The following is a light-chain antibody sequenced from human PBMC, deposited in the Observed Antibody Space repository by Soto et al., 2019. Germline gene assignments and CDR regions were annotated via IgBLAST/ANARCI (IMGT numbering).Light chain of an antibody. CDR1: SSDVGGYNY. V-gene: IGLV2-14*03. Sequence: QSVLTQPASVSGSPGQSITIFCTGTSSDVGGYNYVSWYQQHPGSAPKLMIYDVSSRPSGVSNRFSGSKSGNTASLTISGLQAEDEADYYCSSYTSSFELAVFGSGTKLTVL. J-gene: IGLJ1*01. CDR3: SSYTSSFELAV. CDR2: DVS.